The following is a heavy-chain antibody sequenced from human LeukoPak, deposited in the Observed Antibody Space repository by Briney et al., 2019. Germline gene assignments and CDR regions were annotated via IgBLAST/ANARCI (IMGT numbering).Heavy chain of an antibody. CDR1: GFTVSSNY. CDR3: ARVLELNWFDP. CDR2: IYRGGST. J-gene: IGHJ5*02. Sequence: GGSLRLSCAASGFTVSSNYMGWVRQAPGKGLEWVSVIYRGGSTYYADSVKGGFTISRDNSKNTLYLQMNSLRAEDTAVYYCARVLELNWFDPWGQGTLVTVSS. D-gene: IGHD1-26*01. V-gene: IGHV3-66*02.